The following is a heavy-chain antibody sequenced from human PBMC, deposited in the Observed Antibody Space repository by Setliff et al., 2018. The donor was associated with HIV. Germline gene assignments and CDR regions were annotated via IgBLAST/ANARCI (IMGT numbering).Heavy chain of an antibody. CDR2: IHHSGST. CDR1: GDFSNIQW. D-gene: IGHD3-10*01. Sequence: PSETLSLTCTVSGDFSNIQWWTWMRQSPGLGLQWIGSIHHSGSTYYDPSLKNRVTLSVDTSNNQVSLTLTSVTAADTAVYYCARDGSGKHDHWGQGTLVTVSS. J-gene: IGHJ4*02. V-gene: IGHV4-59*11. CDR3: ARDGSGKHDH.